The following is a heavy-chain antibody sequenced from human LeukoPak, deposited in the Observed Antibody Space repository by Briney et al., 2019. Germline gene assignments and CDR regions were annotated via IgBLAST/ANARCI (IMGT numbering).Heavy chain of an antibody. V-gene: IGHV4-34*01. CDR1: GGSFGGYY. J-gene: IGHJ4*02. CDR3: ARELPYTGYYFDY. Sequence: PSETLSLTCAVYGGSFGGYYWSWIRQPPGKGLEWIGEINHSGSTNYNPSLKSRVTISVDTSKNQFSLKLSSVTAADTAVYYCARELPYTGYYFDYWGQGTLVTVSS. D-gene: IGHD3-16*01. CDR2: INHSGST.